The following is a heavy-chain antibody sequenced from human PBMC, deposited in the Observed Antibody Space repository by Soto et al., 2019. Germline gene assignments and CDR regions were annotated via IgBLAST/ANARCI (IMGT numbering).Heavy chain of an antibody. CDR3: ARVPRSPDIAAAGLDF. D-gene: IGHD6-13*01. J-gene: IGHJ4*02. Sequence: GVLRPPYAASGVTFRDYYKSWIRQAPGNGLEWFSYISSSSSYTNYADSVKVRFTISRDNAKNSLYLQMNSLRAEDTALYYCARVPRSPDIAAAGLDFWAQGSLVTVSS. CDR1: GVTFRDYY. CDR2: ISSSSSYT. V-gene: IGHV3-11*06.